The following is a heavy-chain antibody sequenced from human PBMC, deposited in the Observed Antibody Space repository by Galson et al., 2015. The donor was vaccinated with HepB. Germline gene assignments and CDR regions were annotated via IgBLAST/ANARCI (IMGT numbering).Heavy chain of an antibody. CDR3: ARGVYAWDY. V-gene: IGHV3-7*05. D-gene: IGHD2-8*01. Sequence: SLRLSCAASGFTFSSYWMTWVRQASGKGLEWVAYMKEDGSEIYYVDSVKGRFTISRDNAKNSLYLQMNSLRAEDTAVYYCARGVYAWDYWGQGTLVTVSS. CDR2: MKEDGSEI. CDR1: GFTFSSYW. J-gene: IGHJ4*02.